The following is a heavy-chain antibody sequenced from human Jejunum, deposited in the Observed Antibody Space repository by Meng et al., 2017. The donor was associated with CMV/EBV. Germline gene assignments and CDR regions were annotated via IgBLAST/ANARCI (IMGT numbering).Heavy chain of an antibody. Sequence: SCTTSCYTFTNSFFHWVRQAPGQGLEWVTRINPEGDSLPSAEKFQGRVTLTRDTSTTTVYLDLTSLTPDDTAVYFCTRDTPGEDKWNWGQGTLVTVSS. V-gene: IGHV1-46*01. CDR1: CYTFTNSF. J-gene: IGHJ4*02. D-gene: IGHD2-15*01. CDR2: INPEGDSL. CDR3: TRDTPGEDKWN.